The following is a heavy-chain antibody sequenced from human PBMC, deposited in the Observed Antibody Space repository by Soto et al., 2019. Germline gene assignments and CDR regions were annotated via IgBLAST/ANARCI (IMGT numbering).Heavy chain of an antibody. CDR3: AKSSEQCLHFDY. CDR1: GGTFSHYA. J-gene: IGHJ4*02. V-gene: IGHV1-69*13. CDR2: IFSVLDTT. Sequence: SVKVSCKTSGGTFSHYAISWVRQAPGQGLEWMGGIFSVLDTTNYAQKFQGRVTITADESTNTAYMELSNLRSEDTAVYYCAKSSEQCLHFDYWGQGTLVTVSS. D-gene: IGHD6-19*01.